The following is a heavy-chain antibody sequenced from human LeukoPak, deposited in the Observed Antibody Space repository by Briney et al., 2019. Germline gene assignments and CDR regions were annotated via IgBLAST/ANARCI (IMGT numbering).Heavy chain of an antibody. CDR2: IGSGADL. CDR3: AKDWTPHNRVYDCFDF. J-gene: IGHJ4*02. D-gene: IGHD3-16*01. CDR1: GFAFGVHA. V-gene: IGHV3-23*01. Sequence: GGSLRLSCAASGFAFGVHAMSWVRQAPGKGPEWVATIGSGADLFYAESVKGRFTISRDDPRNTLWLQMNSLRAEDTALYYCAKDWTPHNRVYDCFDFWGQGTQVTVSS.